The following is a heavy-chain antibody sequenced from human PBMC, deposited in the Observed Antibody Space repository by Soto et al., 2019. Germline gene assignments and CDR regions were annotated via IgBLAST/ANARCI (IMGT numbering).Heavy chain of an antibody. V-gene: IGHV3-9*01. Sequence: EVQLVESGGGLVQPGRSLRLSCAASGFPFDDYAMHWVRQAPGKGLEWVSGIHWNSGGMGYADSVKGRFTVSRDNAKNSLYLQMHSLRLEDTALYYCVKETGNYYDSSGYYFDYWGQGTLVTVSS. CDR3: VKETGNYYDSSGYYFDY. CDR1: GFPFDDYA. CDR2: IHWNSGGM. J-gene: IGHJ4*02. D-gene: IGHD3-22*01.